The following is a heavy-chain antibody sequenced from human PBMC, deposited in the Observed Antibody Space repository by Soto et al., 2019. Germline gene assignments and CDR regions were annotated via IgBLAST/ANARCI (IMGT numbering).Heavy chain of an antibody. CDR3: GRGPSPRAPAGGTPYYYAMDV. CDR1: GYDFTAYD. V-gene: IGHV1-8*02. CDR2: MNPINGAT. J-gene: IGHJ6*02. D-gene: IGHD6-13*01. Sequence: ASVKLSCKASGYDFTAYDINWVRQASGQGLEWMGWMNPINGATGSARRFQGRVSMTRNTATNTAYLELTSLRSDDTAVYYCGRGPSPRAPAGGTPYYYAMDVWGQGTTVTVSS.